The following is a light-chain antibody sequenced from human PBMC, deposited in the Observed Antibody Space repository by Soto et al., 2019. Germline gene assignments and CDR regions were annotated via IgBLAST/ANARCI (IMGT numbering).Light chain of an antibody. CDR1: QSIRKN. V-gene: IGKV3-15*01. CDR2: EAS. CDR3: QQSHNYMYT. Sequence: ELVLSQSPATLSVSPGERATLSCRASQSIRKNLAWYQQKPGRAPTLLIYEASTRATGVPARFSGSGSGTEFTLTISSLQSEDFAIYYCQQSHNYMYTFGQGTKVDIK. J-gene: IGKJ2*01.